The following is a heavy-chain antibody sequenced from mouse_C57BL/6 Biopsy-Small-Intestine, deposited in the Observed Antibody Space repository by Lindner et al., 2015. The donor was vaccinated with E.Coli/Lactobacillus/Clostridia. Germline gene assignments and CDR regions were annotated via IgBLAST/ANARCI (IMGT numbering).Heavy chain of an antibody. CDR3: AKITTVVATDWYFDV. CDR2: IYPRSGNT. V-gene: IGHV1-81*01. CDR1: GYTFTGYG. J-gene: IGHJ1*03. Sequence: VQLQESGAELARPGASVKLSCKASGYTFTGYGISWAKQRTGQGLEWIGEIYPRSGNTYYNEKFKGKATLTADKSSSTAYMELRSLTSEDSAVYFCAKITTVVATDWYFDVWGTGTTVTVSS. D-gene: IGHD1-1*01.